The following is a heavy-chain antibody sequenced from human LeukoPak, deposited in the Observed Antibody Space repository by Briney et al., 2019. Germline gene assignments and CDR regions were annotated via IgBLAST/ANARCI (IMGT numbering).Heavy chain of an antibody. D-gene: IGHD6-6*01. Sequence: SETLSLTCTASGCSISSYYWSWIRQPPGKGLEWIGYIYDSGSTNYNPSLKSRVTISVDTSKNQVSLKLSSVTAADTGVYYCARVDPDSSSTLEVCDYWGRGTLARVPS. CDR3: ARVDPDSSSTLEVCDY. J-gene: IGHJ4*02. CDR2: IYDSGST. CDR1: GCSISSYY. V-gene: IGHV4-59*01.